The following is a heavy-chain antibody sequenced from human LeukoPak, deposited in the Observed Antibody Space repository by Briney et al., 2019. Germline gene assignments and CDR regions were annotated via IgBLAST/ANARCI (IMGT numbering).Heavy chain of an antibody. CDR2: IYYSGST. V-gene: IGHV4-59*01. Sequence: SETLSLTCTVSGGSISSYYWSWIRQPPGQGLEWIGYIYYSGSTNYNPSLKSRVTISVDTSKNQFSLKLSSVTAADTAVYYCARDEARGFGELLARGINAFDIWGQGTMVTVSS. CDR3: ARDEARGFGELLARGINAFDI. D-gene: IGHD3-10*01. CDR1: GGSISSYY. J-gene: IGHJ3*02.